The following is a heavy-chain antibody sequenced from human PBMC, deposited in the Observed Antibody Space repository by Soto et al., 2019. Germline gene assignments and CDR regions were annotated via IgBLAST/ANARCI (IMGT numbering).Heavy chain of an antibody. J-gene: IGHJ6*02. CDR1: GFTFSSYE. CDR3: ARSLSAIGYYYYGVDV. Sequence: LRLSCAASGFTFSSYEMNWVRQAPGKGLEWVSYITESGGTMYYADSVKGRFTISRDNAKNSLYLQMNSLRAEDTAVYYCARSLSAIGYYYYGVDVWGQGTTVTVSS. V-gene: IGHV3-48*03. D-gene: IGHD3-16*01. CDR2: ITESGGTM.